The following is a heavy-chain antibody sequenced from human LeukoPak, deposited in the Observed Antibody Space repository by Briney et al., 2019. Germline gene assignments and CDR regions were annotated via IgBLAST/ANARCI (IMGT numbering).Heavy chain of an antibody. CDR3: AKDYGRSYYFDY. CDR1: GFTFSSYG. D-gene: IGHD1-26*01. CDR2: ISYDGSNK. J-gene: IGHJ4*02. V-gene: IGHV3-30*18. Sequence: GRSLRLSCAASGFTFSSYGMHWVRQAPGKGLEWVAVISYDGSNKYYADSVKGRFTISRDNSKNTLYLQMNSLRAEDTAVYYCAKDYGRSYYFDYWGQGTLVTVSS.